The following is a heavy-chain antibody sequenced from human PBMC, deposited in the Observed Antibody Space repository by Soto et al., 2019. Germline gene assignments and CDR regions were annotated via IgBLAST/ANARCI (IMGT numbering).Heavy chain of an antibody. CDR2: IYYSGII. V-gene: IGHV4-30-4*01. CDR1: GGSISSGDYY. D-gene: IGHD1-26*01. J-gene: IGHJ3*02. CDR3: AREVGEVDYSSLSDAFDI. Sequence: QVQLQESGPGLVKPSQTLSLTCSVSGGSISSGDYYWSWIRQSPGKGLEWIAYIYYSGIIYYNPSLKSRVTMSRDTSKNQFFLNLDSVTAADTAMYYCAREVGEVDYSSLSDAFDIWGQGTMVTVSS.